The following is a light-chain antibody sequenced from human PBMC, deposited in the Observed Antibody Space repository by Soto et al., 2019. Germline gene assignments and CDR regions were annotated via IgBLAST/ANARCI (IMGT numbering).Light chain of an antibody. CDR3: QQRSNWPYT. Sequence: EIVLTQSPATLSLSPGERATLSCRASQSVSSYLAWYQQKPGQAPRLLIYDASNRATGIPARFSGSGSGTDFTLTISSLEPDDFAVYFCQQRSNWPYTFGQGTKLEI. CDR2: DAS. CDR1: QSVSSY. J-gene: IGKJ2*01. V-gene: IGKV3-11*01.